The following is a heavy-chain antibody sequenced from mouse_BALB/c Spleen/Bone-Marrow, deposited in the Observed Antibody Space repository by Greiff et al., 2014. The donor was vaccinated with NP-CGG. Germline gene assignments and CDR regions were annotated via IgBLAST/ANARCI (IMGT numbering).Heavy chain of an antibody. Sequence: EVQRVESGGGLVQPGGSLKLSCATSGFTFSDYYMYWVRQTPEKRLEWVAYISNGGGSTYYPDTVKGRFTISRDNAKNTLYLQMRRLKSEDTAMYYCARHNYDETWFAYWGQGTLVTVSA. V-gene: IGHV5-12*02. CDR3: ARHNYDETWFAY. D-gene: IGHD2-4*01. CDR1: GFTFSDYY. CDR2: ISNGGGST. J-gene: IGHJ3*01.